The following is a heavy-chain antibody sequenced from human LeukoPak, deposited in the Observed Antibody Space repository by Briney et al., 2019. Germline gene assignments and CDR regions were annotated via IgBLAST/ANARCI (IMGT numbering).Heavy chain of an antibody. V-gene: IGHV1-2*02. CDR1: GYTFTGYY. Sequence: ASVKVSCTASGYTFTGYYMHWVRQAPGQGLEWMGWINPNSGGTNYAQKFQGRVTMTRDTSISTAYMELSRLRSDDTAVYYCARDVIPYYYDSSGYSNWFDPWGQGTLVTVSS. J-gene: IGHJ5*02. CDR2: INPNSGGT. D-gene: IGHD3-22*01. CDR3: ARDVIPYYYDSSGYSNWFDP.